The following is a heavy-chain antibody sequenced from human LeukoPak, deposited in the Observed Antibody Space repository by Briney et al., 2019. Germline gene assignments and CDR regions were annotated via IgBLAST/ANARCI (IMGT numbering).Heavy chain of an antibody. D-gene: IGHD6-13*01. CDR1: GGSFSGYY. J-gene: IGHJ4*02. CDR2: INHSGST. CDR3: ARGNVAVGNAIDY. V-gene: IGHV4-34*01. Sequence: PSETLSLTCAVYGGSFSGYYWSWIRQPPGKGLEWIGEINHSGSTNYNPSLKSRVTISVDTSKNQFSLKLSSVTAADTAVYYCARGNVAVGNAIDYWGQGTLVTVSS.